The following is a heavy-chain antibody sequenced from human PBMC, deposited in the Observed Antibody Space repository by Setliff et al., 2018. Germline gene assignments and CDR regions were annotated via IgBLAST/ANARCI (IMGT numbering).Heavy chain of an antibody. CDR1: GYTSTSHY. D-gene: IGHD1-20*01. CDR3: ARDGNNWNDLDY. Sequence: GASVKVSCKASGYTSTSHYMHWVRQAPGLGLEWMGTINPSSGRTSYAQKFQGRVTMTRDTSTSTVYMDMSSLRSEDTAVYYCARDGNNWNDLDYWGHGTLVTVSS. J-gene: IGHJ4*01. V-gene: IGHV1-46*01. CDR2: INPSSGRT.